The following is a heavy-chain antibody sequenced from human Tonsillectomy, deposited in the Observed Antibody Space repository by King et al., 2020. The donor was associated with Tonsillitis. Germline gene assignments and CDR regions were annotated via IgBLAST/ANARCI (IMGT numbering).Heavy chain of an antibody. CDR1: GYTFTNYA. CDR3: ARGPTRLDY. Sequence: QLVQSGSELKKPGASVKVSCQAAGYTFTNYAMNWVRQAPGQGLECMGWINTNTGNPTYAQGFTGRFVFSLDTSVSTGYLQISSLKAEDTAVYYCARGPTRLDYWGQGTLVTVSS. J-gene: IGHJ4*02. V-gene: IGHV7-4-1*02. CDR2: INTNTGNP.